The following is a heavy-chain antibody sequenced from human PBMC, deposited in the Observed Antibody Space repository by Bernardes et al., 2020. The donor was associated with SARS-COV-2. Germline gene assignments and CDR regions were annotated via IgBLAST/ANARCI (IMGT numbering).Heavy chain of an antibody. D-gene: IGHD1-26*01. CDR2: IRQNGSAK. CDR1: GFTFSSNT. J-gene: IGHJ4*02. Sequence: GGSLRLSCAASGFTFSSNTMDWFRQAPGKGLEWLATIRQNGSAKYYVDSVKGRFTISKDDARNSVYLQMNSLRSEDTAVYYCARFGGSYFDYWGQGSLVAVSS. V-gene: IGHV3-7*01. CDR3: ARFGGSYFDY.